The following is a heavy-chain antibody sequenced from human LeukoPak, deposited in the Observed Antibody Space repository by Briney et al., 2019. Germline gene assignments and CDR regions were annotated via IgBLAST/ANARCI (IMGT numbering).Heavy chain of an antibody. V-gene: IGHV1-69*04. J-gene: IGHJ4*02. CDR2: IIPILRIA. Sequence: ASVNVSCQASGGTFSSYAISWVRQARAQGLEWMRIIIPILRIANYAQKFQGRVTINADTSTNTAYMELRSLRSDDTAVYYCARQGAVGATRFDYWGQGTLVTVSS. CDR3: ARQGAVGATRFDY. D-gene: IGHD1-26*01. CDR1: GGTFSSYA.